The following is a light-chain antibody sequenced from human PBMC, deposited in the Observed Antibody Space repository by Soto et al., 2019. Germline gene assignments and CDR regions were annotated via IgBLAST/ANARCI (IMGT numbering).Light chain of an antibody. Sequence: DIPMTQSPSTLSASVGDRVSITSRASQSISTYLAWYQQKPGRAPQALIYRASSLESGVPSRFSGSGSGTGFTLTISSLLPDDFATYYCQQYNEYPYTFGQGTKLEIK. CDR3: QQYNEYPYT. CDR2: RAS. V-gene: IGKV1-5*03. J-gene: IGKJ2*01. CDR1: QSISTY.